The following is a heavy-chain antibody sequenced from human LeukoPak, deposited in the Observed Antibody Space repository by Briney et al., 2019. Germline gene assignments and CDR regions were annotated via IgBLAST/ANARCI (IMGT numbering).Heavy chain of an antibody. CDR3: ARDLGYYDILTGYPYGMDV. J-gene: IGHJ6*02. V-gene: IGHV1-2*06. D-gene: IGHD3-9*01. Sequence: ASVKVSCKASGYTFTGYYMHWVRQAPGQGLEWMGRINPNNGGTNYAQKFQGRVTMTRDTPISTAYMELSRLRSDDTAVYYCARDLGYYDILTGYPYGMDVWGQGTTVTVSS. CDR2: INPNNGGT. CDR1: GYTFTGYY.